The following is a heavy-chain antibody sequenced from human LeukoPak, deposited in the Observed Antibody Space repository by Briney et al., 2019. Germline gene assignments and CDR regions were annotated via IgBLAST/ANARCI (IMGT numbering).Heavy chain of an antibody. J-gene: IGHJ4*02. V-gene: IGHV3-48*01. CDR2: ISSSSSTI. CDR1: GFTFSSYS. Sequence: GGSLRLSCAASGFTFSSYSMNLVRQAPGKGLEWVSYISSSSSTIYYADSVKGRFTISRDNAKNSLYLQMNSLRAEDTAVYYCAREIVLMVYPPDYWGQGTLVTVSS. D-gene: IGHD2-8*01. CDR3: AREIVLMVYPPDY.